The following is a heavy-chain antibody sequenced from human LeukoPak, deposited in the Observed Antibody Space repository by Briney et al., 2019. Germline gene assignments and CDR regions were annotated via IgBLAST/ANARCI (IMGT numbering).Heavy chain of an antibody. Sequence: GGSLRLSCAASGFTFSNYAMTWGRPGPGKGLEWVSTVSNSGGTTFYADSVEGRFTISRDNSTNTLYLQMSSLRAEDTAVYYCARDPGYYNYWGQGTLVTVSS. D-gene: IGHD3-22*01. CDR3: ARDPGYYNY. J-gene: IGHJ4*02. CDR2: VSNSGGTT. V-gene: IGHV3-23*01. CDR1: GFTFSNYA.